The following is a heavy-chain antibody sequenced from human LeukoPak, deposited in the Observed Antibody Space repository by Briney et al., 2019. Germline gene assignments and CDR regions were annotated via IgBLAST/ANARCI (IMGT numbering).Heavy chain of an antibody. CDR1: GFTFSSYA. J-gene: IGHJ5*01. V-gene: IGHV3-23*01. CDR2: ISGSGGSR. D-gene: IGHD3-10*01. Sequence: GGSLRLSCAASGFTFSSYAMSWVRQAPGEGLEWVSAISGSGGSRYYAASVKGRFTISRDNSKSTLYLEMNSLRAEDTALYYCVKDRPNYFGWNGHYYTRNGDSWGQGTLVTVSS. CDR3: VKDRPNYFGWNGHYYTRNGDS.